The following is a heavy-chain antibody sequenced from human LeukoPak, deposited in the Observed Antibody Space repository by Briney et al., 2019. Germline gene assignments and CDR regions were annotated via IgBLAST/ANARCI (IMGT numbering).Heavy chain of an antibody. V-gene: IGHV4-30-4*07. D-gene: IGHD3-16*01. CDR1: GDSISSGGYS. Sequence: SETLSLTCAVSGDSISSGGYSWSWIRQPPGKGLEWIGHIYYSGSTYYNPSLKSRVTISVDTSKNQFSLKLSSVTAADTAVYYCARETSQKGAHYMDVWGKGTTVTISS. J-gene: IGHJ6*03. CDR2: IYYSGST. CDR3: ARETSQKGAHYMDV.